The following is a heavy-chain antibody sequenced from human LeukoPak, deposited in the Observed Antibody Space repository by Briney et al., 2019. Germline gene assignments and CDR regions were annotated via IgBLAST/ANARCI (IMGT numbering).Heavy chain of an antibody. CDR3: ARGVVAATVYYYYYYMDV. D-gene: IGHD2-15*01. V-gene: IGHV1-2*02. CDR1: GYTFTSYY. CDR2: INPNSGGT. J-gene: IGHJ6*03. Sequence: ASVKVSCKASGYTFTSYYMHWVRQAPGQGLEWMGWINPNSGGTNYAQKFQGRVTMTRDTSISTAYMELSRLRSDDTAVYYCARGVVAATVYYYYYYMDVWGKGTTVTVSS.